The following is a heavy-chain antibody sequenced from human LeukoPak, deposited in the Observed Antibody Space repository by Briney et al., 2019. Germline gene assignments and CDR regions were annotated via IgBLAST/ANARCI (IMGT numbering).Heavy chain of an antibody. J-gene: IGHJ4*02. V-gene: IGHV3-23*01. CDR2: IINSGGST. CDR1: RFTFTTYA. CDR3: AKDLLSGSGSTCYDY. D-gene: IGHD2-15*01. Sequence: GGSLRLSWAASRFTFTTYAMSWVSQAPGKGLEWDSAIINSGGSTYYADSVMGRLTISRDNSKNTLYRQMNSLRTEDAGIYYCAKDLLSGSGSTCYDYWGKGTLVTVST.